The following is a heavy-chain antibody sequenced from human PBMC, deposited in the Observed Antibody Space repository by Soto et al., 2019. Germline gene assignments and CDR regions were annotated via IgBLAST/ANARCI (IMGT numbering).Heavy chain of an antibody. CDR2: IWYDGSKE. V-gene: IGHV3-33*01. CDR3: ARDRSAGNYFYYGMDV. J-gene: IGHJ6*02. Sequence: WSLRLSCAASGLTFNRNGMHWVRQAPGKGLEWVAVIWYDGSKEYYSDSVKGRFTISRDNSKNMLYLQMNSVRVEDTAVYFCARDRSAGNYFYYGMDVCGQRTTVTVSS. CDR1: GLTFNRNG. D-gene: IGHD1-1*01.